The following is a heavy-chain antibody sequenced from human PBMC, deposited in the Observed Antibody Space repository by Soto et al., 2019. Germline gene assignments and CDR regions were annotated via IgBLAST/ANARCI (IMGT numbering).Heavy chain of an antibody. J-gene: IGHJ4*02. D-gene: IGHD2-2*01. CDR2: IYHSGST. V-gene: IGHV4-59*11. CDR3: ARVMPADYVDY. CDR1: GASLRSHY. Sequence: PSETLSLTCHVSGASLRSHYWSWIRQPPGKGLEWIGYIYHSGSTYYNPSLKSRVTMSVDKSKNQFSLKVSSVTAADTAVYYCARVMPADYVDYWGQGTLVTVSS.